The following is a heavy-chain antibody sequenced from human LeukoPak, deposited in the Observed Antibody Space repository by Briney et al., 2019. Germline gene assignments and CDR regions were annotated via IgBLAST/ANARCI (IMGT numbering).Heavy chain of an antibody. Sequence: GGSLRLSCAASGFTFSSSGMSWVRQAPGMGLEWVSAISGSGGSTYYADSVKGRFTISRDNSKNTLYLQMNSLRAEDTAVYYCAKEPSGGLDYWGQGTLVTVSS. V-gene: IGHV3-23*01. CDR1: GFTFSSSG. CDR2: ISGSGGST. D-gene: IGHD4-23*01. J-gene: IGHJ4*02. CDR3: AKEPSGGLDY.